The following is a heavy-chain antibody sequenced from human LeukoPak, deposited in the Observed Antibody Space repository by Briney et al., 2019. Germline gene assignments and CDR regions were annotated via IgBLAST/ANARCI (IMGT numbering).Heavy chain of an antibody. J-gene: IGHJ4*02. D-gene: IGHD3-10*01. CDR2: IKQDGSEK. Sequence: PGGSLRLSCAASGFTFSSYWMSWVRQAPGKGLEWVANIKQDGSEKYYVDSVKGRFTITRDNAKNTLYLQMNSLRAEDTPVYYCARDIRIPNYYGSGSYYLDYWGQGTLVTVSS. CDR1: GFTFSSYW. CDR3: ARDIRIPNYYGSGSYYLDY. V-gene: IGHV3-7*01.